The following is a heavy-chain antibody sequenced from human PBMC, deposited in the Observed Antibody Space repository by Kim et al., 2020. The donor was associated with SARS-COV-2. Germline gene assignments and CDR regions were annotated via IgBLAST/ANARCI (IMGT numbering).Heavy chain of an antibody. V-gene: IGHV1-18*01. J-gene: IGHJ4*02. CDR3: ARDFGSRIAVAGTTVDY. CDR2: ISAYNGNT. D-gene: IGHD6-19*01. CDR1: GYTFTSYG. Sequence: ASVKVSCKASGYTFTSYGISWVRQAPGQGLEWMGWISAYNGNTNYAQKLQGRVTMTTDTSTSTAYMELRSLRSDDTAVYYCARDFGSRIAVAGTTVDYWGQGTLVTVSS.